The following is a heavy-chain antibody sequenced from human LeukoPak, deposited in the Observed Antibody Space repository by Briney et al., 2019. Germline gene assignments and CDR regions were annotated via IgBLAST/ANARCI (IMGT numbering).Heavy chain of an antibody. J-gene: IGHJ3*02. Sequence: GGSLRLSCAASGFTFSSYSMNWVRQAPGKGLEWVSSISSSSSYIYYADSVKGRFTISRDNAKNSLYLQMNSLRAEDTAVYYCARGDMRQYAFDIWGQGTMVTASS. CDR3: ARGDMRQYAFDI. V-gene: IGHV3-21*01. CDR1: GFTFSSYS. CDR2: ISSSSSYI. D-gene: IGHD2-15*01.